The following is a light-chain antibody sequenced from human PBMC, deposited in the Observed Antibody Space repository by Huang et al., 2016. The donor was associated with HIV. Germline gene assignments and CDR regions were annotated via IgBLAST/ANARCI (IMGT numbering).Light chain of an antibody. CDR3: QKYNSAPPLT. CDR2: AAS. CDR1: QGISNY. Sequence: DIQMTQSPSSLSASVGDEVTITCRASQGISNYLAWYQQKPGKVPKLLIYAASTLQLGVPSRFSGSESGTDFTLTIISLQPEDVATYYCQKYNSAPPLTFGGGTKVEIK. V-gene: IGKV1-27*01. J-gene: IGKJ4*01.